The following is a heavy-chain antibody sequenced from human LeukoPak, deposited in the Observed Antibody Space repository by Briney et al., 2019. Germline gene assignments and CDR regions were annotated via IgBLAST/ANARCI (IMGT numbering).Heavy chain of an antibody. Sequence: PGGSLRLSCAASGFTFDDYAMHWVRQAPGKGLEWVSGISWNSGTIGYADSVKGRFTISRDNAKNSLYLQMNSLRAEDTALYYCARDRTIFGVVMPDYWGQGTLVTVSS. J-gene: IGHJ4*02. V-gene: IGHV3-9*01. CDR3: ARDRTIFGVVMPDY. CDR2: ISWNSGTI. D-gene: IGHD3-3*01. CDR1: GFTFDDYA.